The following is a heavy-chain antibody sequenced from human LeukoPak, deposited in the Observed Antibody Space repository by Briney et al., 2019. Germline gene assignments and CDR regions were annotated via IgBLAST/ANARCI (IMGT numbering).Heavy chain of an antibody. CDR2: INHSRST. J-gene: IGHJ5*02. D-gene: IGHD2-2*01. CDR3: ARGDCSSTSCPYNWFDP. CDR1: GGSFSGYY. Sequence: PSETLSLTCAVYGGSFSGYYWSWIRQPPGKGLEWIGEINHSRSTNYNPSLKSRVTISVDTSKNQFSLKLSSVTAADTAVYYCARGDCSSTSCPYNWFDPWGQGTLVTVSS. V-gene: IGHV4-34*01.